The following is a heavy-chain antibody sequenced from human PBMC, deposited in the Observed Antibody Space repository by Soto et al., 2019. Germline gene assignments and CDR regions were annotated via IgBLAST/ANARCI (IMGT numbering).Heavy chain of an antibody. Sequence: SVKVSCKASGFTFTSSAVHWVRQARGQRLEWIGWIVVGSGNTNYAQKFQERVTITRDMSTSTAYMELSSLRSEDTAVYYCAADGRYYDFWSGPPGYYGMDVWGQGTTVTVSS. J-gene: IGHJ6*02. CDR2: IVVGSGNT. CDR1: GFTFTSSA. V-gene: IGHV1-58*01. D-gene: IGHD3-3*01. CDR3: AADGRYYDFWSGPPGYYGMDV.